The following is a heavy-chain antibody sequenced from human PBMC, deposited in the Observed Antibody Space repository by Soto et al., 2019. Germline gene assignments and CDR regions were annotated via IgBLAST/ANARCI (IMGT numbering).Heavy chain of an antibody. CDR2: IYYSGST. Sequence: QLQLQESGPGLVKPSETLSLTCTVSGGSISSSSYYWGWIRQPPGKGLEWIGGIYYSGSTYYNPSLKSRVTISVDTSKNQFSLKRSSVTAADTAVYYCARQKGIAVAGPDYWGQGTLVTVSS. D-gene: IGHD6-19*01. CDR1: GGSISSSSYY. J-gene: IGHJ4*02. CDR3: ARQKGIAVAGPDY. V-gene: IGHV4-39*01.